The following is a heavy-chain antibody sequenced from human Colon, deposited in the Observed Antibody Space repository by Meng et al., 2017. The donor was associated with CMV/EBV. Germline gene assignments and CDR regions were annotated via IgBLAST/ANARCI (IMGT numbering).Heavy chain of an antibody. V-gene: IGHV3-72*01. CDR3: ARAAY. CDR1: GFTFSDHY. J-gene: IGHJ4*02. CDR2: TRNKANSYTT. D-gene: IGHD2-15*01. Sequence: GGSLRLSCAASGFTFSDHYMDWARQAPGKGLEWVGRTRNKANSYTTEYAASVKGRFTISRDDSKNSLYLQMNSLKTEDTAVYYCARAAYWGQGTLVTVSS.